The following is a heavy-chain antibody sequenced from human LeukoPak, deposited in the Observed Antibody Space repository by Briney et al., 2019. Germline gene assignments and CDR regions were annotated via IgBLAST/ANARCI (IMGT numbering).Heavy chain of an antibody. CDR1: GGSISSYY. J-gene: IGHJ4*02. V-gene: IGHV4-59*01. D-gene: IGHD2-15*01. CDR3: ARATPGKGGFDY. CDR2: IYYSGST. Sequence: PSETLSLTCTVSGGSISSYYWSWIRQPPGKGLEWIGYIYYSGSTNYNPSLKSRVTISVDTSKNQFSLKLSSVTAADTAVYYCARATPGKGGFDYWGQGTLVTVSS.